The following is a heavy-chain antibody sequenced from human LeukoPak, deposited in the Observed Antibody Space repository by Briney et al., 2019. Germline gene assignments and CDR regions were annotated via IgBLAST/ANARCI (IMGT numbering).Heavy chain of an antibody. Sequence: ASVKVSCKASGYTFTGYYMQWVRQAPGKGLEWMGGFDPEDGETIYAQKFQGRVTMTEDTSTDTAYMELSSLRFEDTAVYYCARAKYNSGWYGAFDIWGQGTMVTVSS. V-gene: IGHV1-24*01. CDR2: FDPEDGET. CDR3: ARAKYNSGWYGAFDI. CDR1: GYTFTGYY. J-gene: IGHJ3*02. D-gene: IGHD6-19*01.